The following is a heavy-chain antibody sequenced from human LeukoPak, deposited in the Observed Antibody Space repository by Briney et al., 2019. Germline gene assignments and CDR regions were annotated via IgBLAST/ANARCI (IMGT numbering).Heavy chain of an antibody. J-gene: IGHJ4*02. Sequence: GGSLRLSCAASGFTFSSYAMSWVRQAPGKGLEWVSAISGSGGSTYYADSVKGRFTISRDNSKNTLYLQMNSLRVEDTAVYYCASYLGYCSGGSCYSGDWFYFDYWGQGTLVTVSS. V-gene: IGHV3-23*01. CDR3: ASYLGYCSGGSCYSGDWFYFDY. D-gene: IGHD2-15*01. CDR1: GFTFSSYA. CDR2: ISGSGGST.